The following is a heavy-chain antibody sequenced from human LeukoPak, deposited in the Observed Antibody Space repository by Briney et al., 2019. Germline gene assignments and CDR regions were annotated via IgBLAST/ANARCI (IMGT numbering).Heavy chain of an antibody. D-gene: IGHD2-2*01. CDR1: GYTFTGYY. Sequence: ASVKVSCKASGYTFTGYYMHWVRQAPGQGLEWMGWINPNSGGTNYAQKFQGRVTMTRDTSISTAYMELSRLRSDDTAVYYCARARGDCSSTSCPYYFDYWGQGTLVTVSS. J-gene: IGHJ4*02. V-gene: IGHV1-2*02. CDR3: ARARGDCSSTSCPYYFDY. CDR2: INPNSGGT.